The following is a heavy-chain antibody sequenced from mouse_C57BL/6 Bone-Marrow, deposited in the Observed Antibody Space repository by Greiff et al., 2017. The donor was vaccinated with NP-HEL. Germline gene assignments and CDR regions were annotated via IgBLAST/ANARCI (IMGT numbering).Heavy chain of an antibody. J-gene: IGHJ1*03. CDR1: GFTFSDYG. CDR2: ISSGSSTI. Sequence: EVQVVESGGGLVKPGGSLKLSCAASGFTFSDYGMHWVRQAPEKGLEWVAYISSGSSTIYYAETVKGRFTISRDNAKNTLFLQMTSLRSEDTAMYYCARDYGSSYVGWYFDVWGTGTTVTVSS. CDR3: ARDYGSSYVGWYFDV. V-gene: IGHV5-17*01. D-gene: IGHD1-1*01.